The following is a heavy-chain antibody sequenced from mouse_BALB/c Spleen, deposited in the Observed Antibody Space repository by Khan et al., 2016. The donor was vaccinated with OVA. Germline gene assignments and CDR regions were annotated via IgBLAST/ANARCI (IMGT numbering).Heavy chain of an antibody. Sequence: DLVKPGASVKLSCRASGYTFTSYWIHWIKQRPGQGLEWIGRIAPGSGSTSYHEKFKTTAIMTVDTSSSTAYIQISSLSSEDSAVCFCARSNEYGSDFDAMDYWGQGTSVTVSS. CDR3: ARSNEYGSDFDAMDY. V-gene: IGHV1S41*01. CDR1: GYTFTSYW. D-gene: IGHD1-1*01. CDR2: IAPGSGST. J-gene: IGHJ4*01.